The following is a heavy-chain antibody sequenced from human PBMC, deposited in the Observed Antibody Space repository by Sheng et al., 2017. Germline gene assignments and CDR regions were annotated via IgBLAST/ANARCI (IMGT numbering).Heavy chain of an antibody. Sequence: DVQLLESGGGLVQPGGSLRLSCAASGFIFSNYAISWVRQAPGKGLEWVAIISGSGDTTYYVGSVNGRFTISRDNSKSTLYLQMNSLRPEDTALYYCAKDLITDNGYDLDYWGQGTLVTVSS. CDR1: GFIFSNYA. CDR3: AKDLITDNGYDLDY. V-gene: IGHV3-23*01. CDR2: ISGSGDTT. J-gene: IGHJ4*02. D-gene: IGHD5-12*01.